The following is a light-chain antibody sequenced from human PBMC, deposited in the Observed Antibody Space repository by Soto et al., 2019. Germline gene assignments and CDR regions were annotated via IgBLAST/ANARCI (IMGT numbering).Light chain of an antibody. CDR3: TSYTRSTTPYV. J-gene: IGLJ1*01. CDR2: DVT. Sequence: QSALTQPASVSGSPGQSITISCTGSSSDVGAYNYVSWYQHHPDKAPKLVIYDVTNRPSGVSNRFSGSKSGNTASLTISGLQAEDEADYYCTSYTRSTTPYVFGTGTKVTVL. CDR1: SSDVGAYNY. V-gene: IGLV2-14*03.